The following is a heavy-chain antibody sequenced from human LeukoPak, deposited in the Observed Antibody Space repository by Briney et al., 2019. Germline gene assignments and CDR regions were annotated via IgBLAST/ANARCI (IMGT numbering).Heavy chain of an antibody. D-gene: IGHD3-10*01. V-gene: IGHV3-11*06. J-gene: IGHJ6*02. CDR2: ISSSSSYT. Sequence: GGSLRLSCAASGFTFSDYYMSWIRQAPGKGLEWVPYISSSSSYTNYADSVKGRFTISRDNAKNSLYLQMNSLRAEDTAVYYCAREGFEYYGSGSDYYYYGMDVWGQGTTVTVSS. CDR3: AREGFEYYGSGSDYYYYGMDV. CDR1: GFTFSDYY.